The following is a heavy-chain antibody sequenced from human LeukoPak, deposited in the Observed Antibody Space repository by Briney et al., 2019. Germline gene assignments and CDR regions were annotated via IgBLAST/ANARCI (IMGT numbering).Heavy chain of an antibody. CDR3: ARPRCSGGSCTTPNWFDP. Sequence: GESLKISGKGSGYSFTSYWIGWVRQMPGKGLEWMGIIYPGDSDTRYSPSFQGQVTISADKSISTAYLQWSSLKASDTAMYYCARPRCSGGSCTTPNWFDPWGQGTLVTVSS. CDR1: GYSFTSYW. J-gene: IGHJ5*02. V-gene: IGHV5-51*01. CDR2: IYPGDSDT. D-gene: IGHD2-15*01.